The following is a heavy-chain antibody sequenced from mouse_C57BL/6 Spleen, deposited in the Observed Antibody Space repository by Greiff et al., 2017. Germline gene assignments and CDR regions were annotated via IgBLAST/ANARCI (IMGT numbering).Heavy chain of an antibody. V-gene: IGHV1-52*01. CDR3: ARSPYGYDEAWFAY. CDR1: GYTFTSYW. D-gene: IGHD2-2*01. CDR2: IDPSDSET. J-gene: IGHJ3*01. Sequence: QVQLKQPGAELVRPGSSVKLSCKASGYTFTSYWMHWVKQRPIQGLEWIGNIDPSDSETHYNQKFKDKATLTVDKSSSTAYMQLSSLTSEDSAVYYCARSPYGYDEAWFAYWGQGTLVTVSA.